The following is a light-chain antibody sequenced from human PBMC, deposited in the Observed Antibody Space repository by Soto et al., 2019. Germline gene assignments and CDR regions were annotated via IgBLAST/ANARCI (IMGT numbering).Light chain of an antibody. CDR1: QRISSY. J-gene: IGKJ5*01. CDR3: QQRSEWPIT. CDR2: DAS. Sequence: EIVLTQSPATLSLSPGERATLSCRASQRISSYLAWYQQKPGQAPRLFIYDASNRATGIPARFSGSGSGTDFTLTISILEPEDLAVYYCQQRSEWPITFGQGTRREI. V-gene: IGKV3-11*01.